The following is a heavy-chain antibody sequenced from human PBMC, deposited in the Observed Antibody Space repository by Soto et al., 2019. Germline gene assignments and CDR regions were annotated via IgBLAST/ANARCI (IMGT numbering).Heavy chain of an antibody. D-gene: IGHD3-10*01. CDR1: GFTFSNAW. V-gene: IGHV3-15*01. Sequence: GGSLRLSCAASGFTFSNAWMSWVRQAPGKGLEWVGRIKSKTDGGTTDYAAPVKGRFTISRDDSKTTLYLQMNSLKTEDTAVYYCTTVLYGSGSYYPNDAFDIWGQGTMVTVSS. CDR2: IKSKTDGGTT. CDR3: TTVLYGSGSYYPNDAFDI. J-gene: IGHJ3*02.